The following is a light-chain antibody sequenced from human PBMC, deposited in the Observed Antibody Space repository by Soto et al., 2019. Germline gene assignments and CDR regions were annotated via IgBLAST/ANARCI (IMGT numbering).Light chain of an antibody. CDR3: HMYGTSPPYT. J-gene: IGKJ2*01. Sequence: EIVLTQSPGTLSLSPGERVTLSCRASQSIGSSYLAWYQQKPGQAPRLLIYGASSRATGIPDRFSGSGSGTDFSLSTSRLEPEVFAVYYCHMYGTSPPYTFGRGTKLEIK. CDR1: QSIGSSY. V-gene: IGKV3-20*01. CDR2: GAS.